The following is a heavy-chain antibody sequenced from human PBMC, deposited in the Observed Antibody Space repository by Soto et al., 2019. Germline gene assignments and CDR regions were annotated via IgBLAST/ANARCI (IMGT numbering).Heavy chain of an antibody. J-gene: IGHJ5*02. Sequence: ETLSLTCTVSGGSISSYYWSWIRQPAGKGLEWIGRIFTSGSTNYNPSLKSRITMSVDTSKNQVSLTLTSVTAADTAVYYCARERHIVVVTARNWFDPWGQGTLVTV. CDR1: GGSISSYY. V-gene: IGHV4-4*07. CDR2: IFTSGST. CDR3: ARERHIVVVTARNWFDP. D-gene: IGHD2-21*02.